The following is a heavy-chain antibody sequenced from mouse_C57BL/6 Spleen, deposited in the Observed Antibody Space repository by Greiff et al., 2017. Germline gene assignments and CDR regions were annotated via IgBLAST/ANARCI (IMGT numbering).Heavy chain of an antibody. CDR2: IDPNSGGT. CDR1: GYTFTSYW. Sequence: QVQLQQPGAELVKPGASVKLSCKASGYTFTSYWMHWVKQRPGRGLEWIGRIDPNSGGTKYNEKFKSKATLTVDKPSSTAYMQLSSLTSEDSAVYYCARSITTVVATYWYCDVWGTGTTVTVSS. D-gene: IGHD1-1*01. V-gene: IGHV1-72*01. J-gene: IGHJ1*03. CDR3: ARSITTVVATYWYCDV.